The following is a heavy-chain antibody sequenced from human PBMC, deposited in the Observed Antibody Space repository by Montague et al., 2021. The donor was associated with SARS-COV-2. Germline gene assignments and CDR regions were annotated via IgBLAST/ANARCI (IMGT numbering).Heavy chain of an antibody. J-gene: IGHJ4*02. Sequence: SPRLSFSASGFPFSNFEMNWVRQAPGKGLEWVSHISVSGNAIYYADSLRGRFTISRDNGKSSVYLQMNNLRGEDTAVYYCATGVKWNGVFDYWGQGTLVTVSS. CDR1: GFPFSNFE. CDR2: ISVSGNAI. CDR3: ATGVKWNGVFDY. D-gene: IGHD1-26*01. V-gene: IGHV3-48*03.